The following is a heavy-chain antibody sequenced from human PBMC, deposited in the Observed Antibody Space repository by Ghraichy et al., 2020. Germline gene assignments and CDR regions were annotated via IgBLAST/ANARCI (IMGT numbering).Heavy chain of an antibody. Sequence: GGSLRLSCAASGFTFSSYAMSWVRQAPGKGLEWVSAISGSGGSTYYADSVKGRFTISRDNSKNTLYLQMNSLRAEDTAVYYCAKDSGPMPSVAGDYWGQGTLVTVSS. V-gene: IGHV3-23*01. CDR2: ISGSGGST. J-gene: IGHJ4*02. CDR1: GFTFSSYA. CDR3: AKDSGPMPSVAGDY. D-gene: IGHD6-19*01.